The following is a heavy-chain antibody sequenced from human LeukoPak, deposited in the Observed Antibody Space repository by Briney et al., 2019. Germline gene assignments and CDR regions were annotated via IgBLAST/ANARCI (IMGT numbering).Heavy chain of an antibody. CDR2: IWYDGSKK. D-gene: IGHD5-18*01. Sequence: GGSLRLSCAASGFTFSSYGMHWVRQAPGKGLEWVAVIWYDGSKKYYADSVKGRFTISRDNSKNTLYLHMNSLRVEDTAVYSCGKGIYYFNGYAEFVYWGQGTLVTVSS. J-gene: IGHJ4*02. CDR3: GKGIYYFNGYAEFVY. V-gene: IGHV3-33*06. CDR1: GFTFSSYG.